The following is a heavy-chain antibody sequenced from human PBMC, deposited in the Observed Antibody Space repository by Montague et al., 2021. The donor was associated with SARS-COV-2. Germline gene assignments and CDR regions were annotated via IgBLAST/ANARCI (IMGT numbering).Heavy chain of an antibody. CDR1: GDSVSSNNAA. J-gene: IGHJ3*02. CDR3: ARYSYSGTYFGLNDAFDI. CDR2: TCYRSEWYF. Sequence: CAISGDSVSSNNAAWNWIRQSPSRGLEWLGRTCYRSEWYFAYAISLRGRITINPDTSKNQFSLQLDSVTLDDTAVYHCARYSYSGTYFGLNDAFDIWGQGTLVTVSS. D-gene: IGHD1-26*01. V-gene: IGHV6-1*01.